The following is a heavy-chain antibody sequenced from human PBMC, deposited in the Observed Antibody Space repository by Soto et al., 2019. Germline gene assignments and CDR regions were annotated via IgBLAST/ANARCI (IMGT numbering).Heavy chain of an antibody. Sequence: ASVKVSCKASGYTFKTYGISWVRQAPGQGLEWMAWISAYNGNTNCAQKFQDRVTMTTDTSTTTAHMELRSLRSDDTAVYYCARDYGSGTSMDVWGQGTTVTVSS. J-gene: IGHJ6*02. CDR3: ARDYGSGTSMDV. V-gene: IGHV1-18*01. D-gene: IGHD3-10*01. CDR2: ISAYNGNT. CDR1: GYTFKTYG.